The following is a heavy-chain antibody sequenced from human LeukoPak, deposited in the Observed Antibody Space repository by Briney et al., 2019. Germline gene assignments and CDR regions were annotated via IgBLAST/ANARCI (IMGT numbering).Heavy chain of an antibody. CDR1: GYTFTSYY. Sequence: ASVKVSCKASGYTFTSYYMHWVRQAPGQGLEWMGWINPNSGGTNYAQKFQGRVTMTRDTSISTAYMELSRLRSDDTAVYYCARAKRGANYYGSGSYPFDCWGQGTLVTVSS. CDR2: INPNSGGT. CDR3: ARAKRGANYYGSGSYPFDC. D-gene: IGHD3-10*01. V-gene: IGHV1-2*02. J-gene: IGHJ4*02.